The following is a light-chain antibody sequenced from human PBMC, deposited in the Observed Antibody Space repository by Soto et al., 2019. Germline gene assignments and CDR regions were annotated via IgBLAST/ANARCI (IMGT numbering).Light chain of an antibody. CDR3: QHYGTSLYT. Sequence: DIVLTQSPGTLSLSPGERATLSCRASQIISSTYLGWYQQKPGQAPRLLIYGASIRATGIPDRFSGSGSGTDFTLTISRLEPEDFAVYYCQHYGTSLYTFGQGTKLEIK. V-gene: IGKV3-20*01. J-gene: IGKJ2*01. CDR2: GAS. CDR1: QIISSTY.